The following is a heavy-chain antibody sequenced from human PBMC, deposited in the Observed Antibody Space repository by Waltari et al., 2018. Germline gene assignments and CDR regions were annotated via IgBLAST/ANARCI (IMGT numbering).Heavy chain of an antibody. V-gene: IGHV3-21*01. Sequence: EVHLVASGGGLVKAGGSLRLSCAAFGFTFSTYSMNWVRQAPGKGLEWVSSISSSSLYMSYADSVKGRVTISRDNAKNSLYLQMNSLRVEDTAVYYCARSSTTVTTFGWGQGTLVTVSS. J-gene: IGHJ4*02. CDR1: GFTFSTYS. CDR2: ISSSSLYM. CDR3: ARSSTTVTTFG. D-gene: IGHD4-17*01.